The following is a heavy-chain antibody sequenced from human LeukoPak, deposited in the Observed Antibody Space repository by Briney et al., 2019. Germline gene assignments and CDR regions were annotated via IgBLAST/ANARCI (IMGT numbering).Heavy chain of an antibody. CDR3: AHRLWDSSGWYGFDFQH. V-gene: IGHV2-5*02. D-gene: IGHD6-19*01. CDR2: IYWDDDK. Sequence: SGPTLVNPTQTLTLTCTFSGFSLSTSGMGVGWIRQPPGKALEWLALIYWDDDKRYSPSLKSRLTITKDTSKNQVVLTMTNMDPVDTATHFCAHRLWDSSGWYGFDFQHWGQGTLVTVSS. CDR1: GFSLSTSGMG. J-gene: IGHJ1*01.